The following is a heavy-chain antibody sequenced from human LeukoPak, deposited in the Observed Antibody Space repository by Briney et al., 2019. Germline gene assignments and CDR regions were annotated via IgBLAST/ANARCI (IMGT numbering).Heavy chain of an antibody. D-gene: IGHD5-18*01. J-gene: IGHJ4*02. Sequence: GRSLRLSCAASGFTFSSYAMHWVRQAPGKGLEWVAVISYDGSNKYYADSVKGRITISRDNSKNTVYLQMNSLRGEDTAVYCCARDSTWIQDFWGQGTLVTVSS. V-gene: IGHV3-30-3*01. CDR3: ARDSTWIQDF. CDR2: ISYDGSNK. CDR1: GFTFSSYA.